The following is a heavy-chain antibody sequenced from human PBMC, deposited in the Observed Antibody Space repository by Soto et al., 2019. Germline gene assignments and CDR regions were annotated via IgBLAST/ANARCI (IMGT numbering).Heavy chain of an antibody. J-gene: IGHJ4*02. CDR1: GFNLSSYG. Sequence: QVQLVESGGGVVQPGRSLRLSCAASGFNLSSYGMHWVRQAPGKGLEWVAVIWYDGSNKHFADSVKGRFTVSRDNSKNTLYLQMNILRAEDTAVYYCARDGGLYTSSWYGYWGQGTLVTVSS. V-gene: IGHV3-33*01. CDR3: ARDGGLYTSSWYGY. CDR2: IWYDGSNK. D-gene: IGHD6-13*01.